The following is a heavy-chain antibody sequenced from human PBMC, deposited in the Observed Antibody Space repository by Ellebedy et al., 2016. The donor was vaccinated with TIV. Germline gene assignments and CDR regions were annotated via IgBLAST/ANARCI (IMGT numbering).Heavy chain of an antibody. J-gene: IGHJ6*02. CDR1: GFTFSNYL. V-gene: IGHV3-74*03. D-gene: IGHD3-22*01. CDR3: ARDSGYYDSSGYYYYYGMDV. CDR2: CSIHESGT. Sequence: GGSLRLSCAVSGFTFSNYLMHWVRQAPGKGLEWVSRCSIHESGTSYADSVRGRFTSSRDNAKNALYLQMNSLTPDDTAVYYCARDSGYYDSSGYYYYYGMDVWGQGTTVTVSS.